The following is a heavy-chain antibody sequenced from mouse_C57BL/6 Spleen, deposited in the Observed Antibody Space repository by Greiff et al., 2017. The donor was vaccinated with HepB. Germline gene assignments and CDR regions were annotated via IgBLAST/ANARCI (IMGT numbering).Heavy chain of an antibody. J-gene: IGHJ3*01. V-gene: IGHV1-55*01. Sequence: VQLQQPGAELVKPGASVKMSCKASGYTFTSYWITWVKQRPGQGLEWIGDIYPGSGSTNYNEKFKSKATLTVDTSSSTAYMQLSSLTSEDSAVYYCVRDSSGPAWFAYWGQGTLVTVSA. CDR3: VRDSSGPAWFAY. CDR2: IYPGSGST. D-gene: IGHD3-2*02. CDR1: GYTFTSYW.